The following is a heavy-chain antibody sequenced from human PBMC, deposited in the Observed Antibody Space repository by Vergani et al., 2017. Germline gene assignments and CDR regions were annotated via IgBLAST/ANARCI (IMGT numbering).Heavy chain of an antibody. CDR3: AKDLYSSSWYSRPNDAFDI. CDR2: ISGSGGST. V-gene: IGHV3-23*01. CDR1: GFTFSSYA. Sequence: EVQLLESGGGLVQPGGSLRLSCAASGFTFSSYAMSWVRQAPGKGLEWVSAISGSGGSTYYADSVKGRFTISRDNSKNTLYLQMNSLRAEDTAGYYCAKDLYSSSWYSRPNDAFDIWGQGTMVTVSS. D-gene: IGHD6-13*01. J-gene: IGHJ3*02.